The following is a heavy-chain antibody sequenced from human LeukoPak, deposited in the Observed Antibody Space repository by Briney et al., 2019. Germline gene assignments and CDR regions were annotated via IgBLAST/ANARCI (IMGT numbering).Heavy chain of an antibody. Sequence: ASVKVSCKASGYTFTSYYMHWVRQAPGQGLEWMGGIIPIFGTANYAQKFQGRVTITADESTSTAYMELSSLRSEDTAVYYCASKMATIMGTIDYWGQGTLVTVSS. D-gene: IGHD5-24*01. CDR3: ASKMATIMGTIDY. J-gene: IGHJ4*02. CDR2: IIPIFGTA. V-gene: IGHV1-69*13. CDR1: GYTFTSYY.